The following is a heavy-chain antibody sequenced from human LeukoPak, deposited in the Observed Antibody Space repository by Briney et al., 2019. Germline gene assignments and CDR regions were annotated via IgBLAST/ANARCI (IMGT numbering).Heavy chain of an antibody. V-gene: IGHV3-7*03. CDR3: ARERRVFDVFNI. J-gene: IGHJ3*02. CDR1: GFTFRSYW. Sequence: GGSLRLSCAASGFTFRSYWMSWVRQAPGKGLEWMANIKQDGSEKYYVDSVKGRFTISRDNAKNSLYLQMNSLRAEDTAVYYWARERRVFDVFNIGGQGTRVPVSS. CDR2: IKQDGSEK.